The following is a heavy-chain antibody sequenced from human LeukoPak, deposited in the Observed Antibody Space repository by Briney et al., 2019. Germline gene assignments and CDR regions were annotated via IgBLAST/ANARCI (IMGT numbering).Heavy chain of an antibody. J-gene: IGHJ4*02. Sequence: PGGSLRLSCTASGFPFSDYSMNWARQAPGKGLEWISYIGISSGNTKYADSVKGRFTISADNARNSLYLQMNSLRVEDTAVYYCARDHNYAFDNWGQGTLVSVSS. CDR1: GFPFSDYS. D-gene: IGHD1-1*01. CDR3: ARDHNYAFDN. CDR2: IGISSGNT. V-gene: IGHV3-48*04.